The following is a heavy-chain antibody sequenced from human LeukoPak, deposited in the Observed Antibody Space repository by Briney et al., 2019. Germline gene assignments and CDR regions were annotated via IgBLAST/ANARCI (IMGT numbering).Heavy chain of an antibody. D-gene: IGHD3-22*01. CDR3: ARDGYHSSGYYG. CDR2: IYSGDMT. V-gene: IGHV3-53*01. CDR1: GFTVYNND. J-gene: IGHJ4*02. Sequence: PGGSLRLSCVGSGFTVYNNDMSWVRQAPGEGLEWVSAIYSGDMTYYADSVEGRFTISRDKSKNTLYLQMNSLRAEDTAVYYCARDGYHSSGYYGWGQGTLVSVSS.